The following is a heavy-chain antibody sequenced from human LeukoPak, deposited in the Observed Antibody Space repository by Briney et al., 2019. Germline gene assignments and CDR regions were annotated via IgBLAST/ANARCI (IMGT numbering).Heavy chain of an antibody. J-gene: IGHJ6*03. CDR3: ARGVVDIVVVPADYYYYYYMDV. Sequence: SETLALTCAVYGGSFSGYYWSWVRQPPGKGLEWIGEANHSGSTNYNPSLKSRVTISVDTSKNHFSLKLSSVTAADTAVYYCARGVVDIVVVPADYYYYYYMDVWGKGTTVTVSS. CDR2: ANHSGST. D-gene: IGHD2-2*03. CDR1: GGSFSGYY. V-gene: IGHV4-34*01.